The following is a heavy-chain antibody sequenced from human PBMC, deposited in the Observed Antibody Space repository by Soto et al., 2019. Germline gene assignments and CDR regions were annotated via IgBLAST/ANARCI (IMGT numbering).Heavy chain of an antibody. J-gene: IGHJ4*02. Sequence: SETLSLTCAVYGGSFSGYYWSWIRQPPGKGLEWIGEINHSGSTNYNPSLKSRVTISVDTSKNQFSLKLSSVTAADTAVYYCARGLRYDYWGQGTLVTVSX. CDR3: ARGLRYDY. CDR1: GGSFSGYY. V-gene: IGHV4-34*01. CDR2: INHSGST.